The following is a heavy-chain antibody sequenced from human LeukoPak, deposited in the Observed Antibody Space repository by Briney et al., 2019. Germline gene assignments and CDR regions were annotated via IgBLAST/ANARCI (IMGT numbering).Heavy chain of an antibody. CDR3: ARDLKRYCSGGSCSDFDY. CDR1: GFTFSSYC. Sequence: GGSLRLSCAASGFTFSSYCMSWVRQAPGKGLEWVANIKQDGSEKYYVDSVKGRFTISRDNAKNSLYLQMNSLRAEDTAVYYCARDLKRYCSGGSCSDFDYWGQGTLVTVSS. D-gene: IGHD2-15*01. CDR2: IKQDGSEK. J-gene: IGHJ4*02. V-gene: IGHV3-7*01.